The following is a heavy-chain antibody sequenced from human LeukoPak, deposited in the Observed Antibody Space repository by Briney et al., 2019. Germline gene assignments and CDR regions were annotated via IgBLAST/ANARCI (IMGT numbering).Heavy chain of an antibody. CDR2: IYSGGST. D-gene: IGHD5-18*01. Sequence: GGSLRLSCAASGFTVSSNYMSWVRQAPGKGLEWVSVIYSGGSTYCADSVKGRFTISRDNSKNTLYLQMNSLRAEDTAVYYCARTAVGYSYGFGVLYFDCWGQGTLVTVSS. CDR3: ARTAVGYSYGFGVLYFDC. CDR1: GFTVSSNY. J-gene: IGHJ4*02. V-gene: IGHV3-66*01.